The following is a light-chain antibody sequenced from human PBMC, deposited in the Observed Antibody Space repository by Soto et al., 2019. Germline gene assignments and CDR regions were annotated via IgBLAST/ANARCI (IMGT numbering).Light chain of an antibody. J-gene: IGKJ1*01. CDR3: QQYGRSPQAAWT. CDR2: DAS. V-gene: IGKV3-11*01. CDR1: QSVSSY. Sequence: EIVLTQSPATLSLSPGERATLSCRASQSVSSYLAWYQQKPGQAPRLLIYDASNRATGIPARFSGSGSGTDFTLTISSLEPEDFAVYYCQQYGRSPQAAWTFGQGTKVDIK.